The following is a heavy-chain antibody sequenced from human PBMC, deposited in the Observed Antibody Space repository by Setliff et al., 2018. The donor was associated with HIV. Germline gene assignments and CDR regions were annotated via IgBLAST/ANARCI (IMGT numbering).Heavy chain of an antibody. J-gene: IGHJ6*01. Sequence: PSETLSLTCTVSRDSINGHWWSWIRQPAGKGLEWIGRLHLSGDTNYNPSLKSRVTMSIDTSKNQFSLKLSSVTAADTAVYYCARDNSYYYGSGSHYWYGMDVWGQGTTVTVSS. D-gene: IGHD3-10*01. CDR3: ARDNSYYYGSGSHYWYGMDV. V-gene: IGHV4-4*07. CDR2: LHLSGDT. CDR1: RDSINGHW.